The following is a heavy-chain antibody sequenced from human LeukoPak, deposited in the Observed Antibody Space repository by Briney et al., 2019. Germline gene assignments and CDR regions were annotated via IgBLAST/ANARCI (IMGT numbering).Heavy chain of an antibody. D-gene: IGHD5-18*01. CDR3: AKDIRYGYDY. CDR1: GFIFSSYG. CDR2: IRYDGSNQ. V-gene: IGHV3-30*02. Sequence: PGGSLRLSCAVSGFIFSSYGMHWVRQAPGKGLEWVALIRYDGSNQYYADSVKGRFTISRDNSKNTLYLQMNSLRAEDTAVYYCAKDIRYGYDYWGQGTLVTVSS. J-gene: IGHJ4*02.